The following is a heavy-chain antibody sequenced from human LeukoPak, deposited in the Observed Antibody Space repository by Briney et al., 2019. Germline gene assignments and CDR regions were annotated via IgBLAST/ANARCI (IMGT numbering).Heavy chain of an antibody. CDR2: INHSGST. Sequence: SETLSLTCAVYGGSFSGYYWSWIRRPPGKGLEWIGEINHSGSTNYNPSPKSRVTISVDTSKNQFSLKLSSVTAADTAVYYCAREGPITIFGVAPWNDYWGQGTLVTVSS. CDR1: GGSFSGYY. J-gene: IGHJ4*02. D-gene: IGHD3-3*01. V-gene: IGHV4-34*01. CDR3: AREGPITIFGVAPWNDY.